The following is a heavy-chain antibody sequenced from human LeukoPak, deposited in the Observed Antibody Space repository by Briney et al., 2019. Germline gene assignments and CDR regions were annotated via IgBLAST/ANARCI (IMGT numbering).Heavy chain of an antibody. Sequence: SGGSLRLSCAASGFTFSDYYMSWIRQAPGKGLEWVSYISSSGSTIYYADSVKGRFTISRDNAKNSLYLQMNSLRSEDTAVYYCAREAFRVFGKDPLDYWGQGTLVTVSS. CDR1: GFTFSDYY. CDR2: ISSSGSTI. V-gene: IGHV3-11*01. J-gene: IGHJ4*02. D-gene: IGHD3-3*01. CDR3: AREAFRVFGKDPLDY.